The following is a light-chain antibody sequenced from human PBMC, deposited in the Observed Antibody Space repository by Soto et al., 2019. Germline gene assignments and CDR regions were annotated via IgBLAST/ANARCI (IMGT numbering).Light chain of an antibody. J-gene: IGKJ5*01. V-gene: IGKV3-11*01. Sequence: IVLTQSPATLSLWPGETAVLSCRASQTVNTYLSWYHQRPGQAPRLLIYDASKRVPGIPARFSGSGSGTDFTLTISSLEPEDFAVYYCQQRGTSITFGQGTRLDIE. CDR3: QQRGTSIT. CDR1: QTVNTY. CDR2: DAS.